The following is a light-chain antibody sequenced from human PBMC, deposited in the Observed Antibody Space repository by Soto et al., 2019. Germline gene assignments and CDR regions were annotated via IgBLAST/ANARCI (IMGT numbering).Light chain of an antibody. CDR1: SGSIASNY. CDR2: EDN. Sequence: NFMLTQPHSVSESPGKTITISCTRSSGSIASNYVQWYQQRPGSAPTTVIYEDNQRPSGVPDRFSGSLDSSSNSASLTISGLKTEDEADYYCQSYDSSNVVFGGGTKLTVL. V-gene: IGLV6-57*04. CDR3: QSYDSSNVV. J-gene: IGLJ2*01.